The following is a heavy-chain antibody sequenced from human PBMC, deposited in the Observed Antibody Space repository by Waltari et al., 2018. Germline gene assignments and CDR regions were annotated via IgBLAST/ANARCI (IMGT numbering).Heavy chain of an antibody. D-gene: IGHD2-2*01. Sequence: QVQLVQSGAEVKKPGASVKVSCKASGYTFTSYAMHWVRQAPGQRLEWMGWINAGNGNTKYSQKFQGRVTITRDTSASTAYMELSSLRSEDTAVYYCARPVVVVPARYGMDVWGQGTTVTVSS. V-gene: IGHV1-3*01. CDR1: GYTFTSYA. CDR3: ARPVVVVPARYGMDV. CDR2: INAGNGNT. J-gene: IGHJ6*02.